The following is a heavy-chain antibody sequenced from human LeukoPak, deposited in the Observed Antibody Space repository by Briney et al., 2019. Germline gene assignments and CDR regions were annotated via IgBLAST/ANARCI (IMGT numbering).Heavy chain of an antibody. CDR1: GFTFSDYY. CDR2: ISSSGSTI. D-gene: IGHD4-17*01. Sequence: GGSLRLSCAASGFTFSDYYMSWIRQAPGKGLEWVSYISSSGSTIYYADSVKGRFTISRDNAKNSLYLQMNFLRAEDTAVYYCAKDPNGDYVGAFDIWGQGTMVTVSS. J-gene: IGHJ3*02. V-gene: IGHV3-11*01. CDR3: AKDPNGDYVGAFDI.